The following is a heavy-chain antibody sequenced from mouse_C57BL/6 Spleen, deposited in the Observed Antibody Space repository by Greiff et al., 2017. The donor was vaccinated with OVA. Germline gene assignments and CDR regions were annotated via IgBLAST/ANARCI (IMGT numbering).Heavy chain of an antibody. CDR1: GFSLTSYG. CDR3: AREGDYGNYFDY. J-gene: IGHJ2*01. CDR2: IWSGGST. V-gene: IGHV2-2*01. D-gene: IGHD2-1*01. Sequence: VMLVESGPGLVQPSQSLSITCTVSGFSLTSYGVHWVRQSPGKGLEWLGVIWSGGSTDYNAAFISRLSISKDNSKSQVFFKMNSLQADDTAIYYCAREGDYGNYFDYWGQGTTLTVSS.